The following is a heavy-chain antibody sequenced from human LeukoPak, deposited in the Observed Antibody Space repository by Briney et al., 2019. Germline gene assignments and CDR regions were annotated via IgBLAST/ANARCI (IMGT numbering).Heavy chain of an antibody. CDR3: ARGLVVTEYNFDY. V-gene: IGHV4-59*08. D-gene: IGHD2-21*02. J-gene: IGHJ4*02. Sequence: TSETLSLTCTVSGGSISRYFWSWIRQPPGKGLEWIGYIYYSGSTNYNPSLKSRVTISVDTSKNQFSLKLTSVTAADTAVYYCARGLVVTEYNFDYWGQGTLVTVSS. CDR2: IYYSGST. CDR1: GGSISRYF.